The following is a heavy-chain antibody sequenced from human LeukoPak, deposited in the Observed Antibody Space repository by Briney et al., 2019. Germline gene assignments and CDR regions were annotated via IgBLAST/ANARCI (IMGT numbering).Heavy chain of an antibody. J-gene: IGHJ4*02. V-gene: IGHV4-59*01. Sequence: SETLSLTCTVSGGSISGWYWSWIRQPPGKGLEWIGYIYGSGNTNYNPSLKSRVTMSIDTSKNQFSLKLTSVTAADTATYYCARETSLAGFASGLGFNYWGQGILVTVSS. CDR2: IYGSGNT. D-gene: IGHD6-19*01. CDR3: ARETSLAGFASGLGFNY. CDR1: GGSISGWY.